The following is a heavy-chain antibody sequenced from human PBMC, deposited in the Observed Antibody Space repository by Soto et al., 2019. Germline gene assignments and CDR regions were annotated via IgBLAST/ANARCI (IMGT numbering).Heavy chain of an antibody. Sequence: ASVKVSCKASGYTFTGYYMHWVRQAPGQGLEWMGWINPNSGGTNYAQKFQGRVTMTRDTSISTAYMELSRLRSDDTAVYYCARTPQSDLGSSSSFDYWGQGTLVTVSS. J-gene: IGHJ4*02. CDR2: INPNSGGT. CDR1: GYTFTGYY. V-gene: IGHV1-2*02. D-gene: IGHD6-6*01. CDR3: ARTPQSDLGSSSSFDY.